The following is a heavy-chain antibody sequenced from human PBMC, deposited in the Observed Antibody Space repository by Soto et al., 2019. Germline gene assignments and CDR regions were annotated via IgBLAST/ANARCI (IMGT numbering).Heavy chain of an antibody. CDR1: GHTSTNYA. CDR3: AREGSTYGSTFDY. D-gene: IGHD3-10*01. J-gene: IGHJ4*02. CDR2: IDAGNGNT. V-gene: IGHV1-3*01. Sequence: DSVKGSCNASGHTSTNYALHWVRQAPGQRLEWMGRIDAGNGNTKYSQKFQGRVTITTDTSASTAYMELSSLRSEDTAVYYCAREGSTYGSTFDYWGQGTLVTVSS.